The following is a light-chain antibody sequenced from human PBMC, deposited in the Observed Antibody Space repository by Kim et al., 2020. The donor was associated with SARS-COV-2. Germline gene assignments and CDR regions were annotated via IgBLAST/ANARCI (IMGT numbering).Light chain of an antibody. V-gene: IGKV3-11*01. CDR1: QSVASF. J-gene: IGKJ5*01. CDR2: DAS. CDR3: QQRSNWPPIT. Sequence: LSPGERATLSCRASQSVASFLAWYQQKPGRAPRLLIYDASNRATGIPARFSGSGSGTDFTLTISSLEPEDFAVYYCQQRSNWPPITFGQGTRLEIK.